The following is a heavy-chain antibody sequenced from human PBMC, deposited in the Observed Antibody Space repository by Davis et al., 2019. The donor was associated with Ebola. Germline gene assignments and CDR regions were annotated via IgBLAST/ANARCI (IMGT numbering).Heavy chain of an antibody. CDR1: GFTFSSYW. Sequence: GESLKISCAASGFTFSSYWMSWVRQAPGKGLEWVANIKQDGSEKYYVDSVKGRFTISRDNAKNSLYLQMNSLRAEDTAVYYCAISSGWSKGDFDYWGQGTLVTVSS. CDR2: IKQDGSEK. D-gene: IGHD6-19*01. V-gene: IGHV3-7*01. CDR3: AISSGWSKGDFDY. J-gene: IGHJ4*02.